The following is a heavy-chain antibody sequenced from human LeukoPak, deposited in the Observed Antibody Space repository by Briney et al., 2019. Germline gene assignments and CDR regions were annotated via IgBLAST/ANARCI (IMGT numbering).Heavy chain of an antibody. D-gene: IGHD6-6*01. V-gene: IGHV4-61*05. CDR3: ARVGIENYSTSQLDY. CDR1: GGSISSSSYY. CDR2: IYTSGST. Sequence: SETLSLTCTVSGGSISSSSYYWGWIRQPPGKGLEWIGRIYTSGSTNYNPSLKSRVTMSVDTSKNQFSLKLSSVTAADTAVYYCARVGIENYSTSQLDYWGQGTLVTVSS. J-gene: IGHJ4*02.